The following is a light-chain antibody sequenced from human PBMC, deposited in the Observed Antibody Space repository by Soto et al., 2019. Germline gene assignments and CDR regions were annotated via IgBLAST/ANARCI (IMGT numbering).Light chain of an antibody. CDR2: GTF. V-gene: IGKV3-20*01. CDR3: QQYGTPPYT. CDR1: QAVTDYY. J-gene: IGKJ2*01. Sequence: EIVLTQSPGTLSLSPGEKVTLTCRASQAVTDYYFAWYQQKPGQAPKLLIFGTFNRATGIPDRFSASGSETDFTLTISTLEPADFAVYYCQQYGTPPYTFGLGTKLEIK.